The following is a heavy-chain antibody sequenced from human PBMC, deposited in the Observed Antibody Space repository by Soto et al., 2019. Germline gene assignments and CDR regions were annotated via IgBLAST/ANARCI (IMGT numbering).Heavy chain of an antibody. Sequence: ASVKVSCKTSGYHFTAYGLAWLRQAPGQRPEWMGWVSTNNADTNYAEKFQGRVTMTTDESTTTTYMELRSLRSDDTAVYYCARELNTDSSAYYSFAHWGQGTLVTVSS. CDR3: ARELNTDSSAYYSFAH. J-gene: IGHJ4*02. D-gene: IGHD3-22*01. CDR1: GYHFTAYG. CDR2: VSTNNADT. V-gene: IGHV1-18*01.